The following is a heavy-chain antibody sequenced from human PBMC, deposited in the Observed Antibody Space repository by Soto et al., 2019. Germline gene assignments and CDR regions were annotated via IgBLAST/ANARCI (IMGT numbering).Heavy chain of an antibody. D-gene: IGHD4-17*01. J-gene: IGHJ5*02. CDR1: GFTFSSYS. CDR2: ISSSSSNI. Sequence: EVQLVESGGGLVQPGGSLRLSCAASGFTFSSYSMNWVRQAPGKGLEWVSYISSSSSNIYYADSVKGRFTISRDNAKNALYLQMNSLRAEDTAVYYCAREGGDLNWFGPWGQGTLVTGSS. CDR3: AREGGDLNWFGP. V-gene: IGHV3-48*01.